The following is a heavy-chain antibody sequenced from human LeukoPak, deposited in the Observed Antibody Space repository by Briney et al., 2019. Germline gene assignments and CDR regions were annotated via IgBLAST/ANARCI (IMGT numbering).Heavy chain of an antibody. D-gene: IGHD3-22*01. CDR1: GFTFSTYS. CDR3: ARAETYYYDSSGYSPDY. CDR2: ISSSTSYI. J-gene: IGHJ4*02. Sequence: GGSLRLSCAASGFTFSTYSMSWVRQDPGKGLEWVSSISSSTSYIYYADSMKGRFTISRDNAKNSLFLQMNSLRAEDTAVYYCARAETYYYDSSGYSPDYWGQGTLVTVSS. V-gene: IGHV3-21*01.